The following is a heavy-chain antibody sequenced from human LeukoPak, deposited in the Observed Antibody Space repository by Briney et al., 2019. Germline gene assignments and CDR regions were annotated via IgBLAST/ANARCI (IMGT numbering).Heavy chain of an antibody. J-gene: IGHJ4*02. V-gene: IGHV3-30*03. CDR1: GFTFSGYW. D-gene: IGHD5-24*01. CDR3: ARGQRRHIDMAPSFDY. Sequence: PGGSLRLSCAASGFTFSGYWMSWVRQAPGKGLEWVAVISYDGGYKYYADSVKGRFTISRDNSKNTLSLQMNSLRAEDTSVYYCARGQRRHIDMAPSFDYWGQGTLVTVSS. CDR2: ISYDGGYK.